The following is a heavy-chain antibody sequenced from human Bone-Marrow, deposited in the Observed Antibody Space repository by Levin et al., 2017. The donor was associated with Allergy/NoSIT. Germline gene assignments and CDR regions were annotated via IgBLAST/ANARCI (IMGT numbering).Heavy chain of an antibody. CDR2: ISAYNGNT. CDR1: GYTFTSYG. J-gene: IGHJ2*01. Sequence: GESLKISCKASGYTFTSYGISWVRQAPGQGLEWMGWISAYNGNTNYAQKLQGRVTMTTDTSTSTAYMELRSLRSDDTAVYYCARMGYCSSTSCYAPTDDWYFDLWGRGTLVTVSS. D-gene: IGHD2-2*01. CDR3: ARMGYCSSTSCYAPTDDWYFDL. V-gene: IGHV1-18*01.